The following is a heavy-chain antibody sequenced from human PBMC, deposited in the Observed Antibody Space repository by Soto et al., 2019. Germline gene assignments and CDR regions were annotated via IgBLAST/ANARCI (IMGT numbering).Heavy chain of an antibody. CDR1: GFAFSTYW. V-gene: IGHV3-7*01. CDR3: ESDLRIIKNVGESNFDY. D-gene: IGHD3-16*01. CDR2: IKQDGSEK. J-gene: IGHJ4*02. Sequence: GGSLRLSCAASGFAFSTYWMSWVRQAPGKGLEWVANIKQDGSEKYYVDSVKGRFTISRDNAKNSLYLQMNSLRVEDTAMYYCESDLRIIKNVGESNFDYWGQGTLVTVSA.